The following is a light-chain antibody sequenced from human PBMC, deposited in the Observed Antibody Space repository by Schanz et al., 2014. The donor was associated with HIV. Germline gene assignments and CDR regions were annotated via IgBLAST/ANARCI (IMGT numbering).Light chain of an antibody. CDR3: QSYDNSLSGSV. CDR1: NSDVGYYSY. J-gene: IGLJ2*01. V-gene: IGLV2-14*03. Sequence: QSALTQPASVSGSPGQSITISCTGTNSDVGYYSYVSWYQQHPGKAPKLMIYDVSSRPSGVPDRFFGSKSGTSASLAISGLQAEDEADYYCQSYDNSLSGSVFGGGTQLTVL. CDR2: DVS.